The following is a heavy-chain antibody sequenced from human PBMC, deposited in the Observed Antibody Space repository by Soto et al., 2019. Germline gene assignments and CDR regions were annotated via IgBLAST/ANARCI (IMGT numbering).Heavy chain of an antibody. CDR2: INPNSGGT. CDR1: GYTFTGYY. J-gene: IGHJ6*02. V-gene: IGHV1-2*04. CDR3: ASGLLATLGYSYEIHYHSVMDV. D-gene: IGHD5-18*01. Sequence: ASVKVSCKASGYTFTGYYMHWVRQAPGQGLEWMGWINPNSGGTNYAQKFQGWVTMTRDTSISTAYMELSRLRSDDTAVYYCASGLLATLGYSYEIHYHSVMDVWGQGTTVIASS.